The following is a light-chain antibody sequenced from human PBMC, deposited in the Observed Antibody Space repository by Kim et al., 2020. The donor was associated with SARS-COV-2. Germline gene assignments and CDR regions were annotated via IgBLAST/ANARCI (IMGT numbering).Light chain of an antibody. V-gene: IGLV2-14*03. CDR1: GSDIGTYNY. CDR3: SSYTTSRTRV. Sequence: QSALTQPASVSGSPGQSITITCTGTGSDIGTYNYVSWYQQHPGKAPKLLIFDVSNRPSGVSDRFSGSKSGSTASLTISGLQSEDEADYYCSSYTTSRTRVFGGGTKLTVL. J-gene: IGLJ3*02. CDR2: DVS.